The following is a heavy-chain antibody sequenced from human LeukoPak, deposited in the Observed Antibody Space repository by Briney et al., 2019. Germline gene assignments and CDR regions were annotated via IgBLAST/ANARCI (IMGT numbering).Heavy chain of an antibody. D-gene: IGHD4-17*01. Sequence: GGSLRLSCAASGFTFDDYAMHWVRQAPGKGLEWVSGISWNSGSIGYADSVKGRFTISRDNAKNSLYLQMNSLRAEDTALYYCAKENDYGYFDYWGQGTLVTVSS. CDR2: ISWNSGSI. CDR3: AKENDYGYFDY. V-gene: IGHV3-9*01. J-gene: IGHJ4*02. CDR1: GFTFDDYA.